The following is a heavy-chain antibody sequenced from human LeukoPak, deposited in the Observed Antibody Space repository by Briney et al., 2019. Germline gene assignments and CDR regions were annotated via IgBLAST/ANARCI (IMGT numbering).Heavy chain of an antibody. V-gene: IGHV1-2*02. J-gene: IGHJ4*02. D-gene: IGHD2-15*01. CDR1: GYTFTGYF. CDR2: INPNSGGA. CDR3: AREHTASCSGGSCFYFDS. Sequence: ASVKVSCKASGYTFTGYFMHWVRQAPGQGLEWMGWINPNSGGAKYAQKFQGRVTMTRDTSISTAYMELSRLRSDDTAVYYCAREHTASCSGGSCFYFDSWGQGALVTVSS.